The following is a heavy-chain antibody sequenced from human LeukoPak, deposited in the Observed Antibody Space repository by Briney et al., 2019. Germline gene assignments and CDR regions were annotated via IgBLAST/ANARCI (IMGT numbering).Heavy chain of an antibody. CDR3: ASPRPTYGGTAFDI. CDR2: IIPIFGTA. V-gene: IGHV1-69*05. CDR1: GGTFSSYA. J-gene: IGHJ3*02. Sequence: ASVKVSCKASGGTFSSYAISWVRQAPGQGLEWMGRIIPIFGTANYAQKFQGRVTITTDESTSTAYMELSSLRPEDTAVYYCASPRPTYGGTAFDIWGQGTMVTVSS. D-gene: IGHD4-23*01.